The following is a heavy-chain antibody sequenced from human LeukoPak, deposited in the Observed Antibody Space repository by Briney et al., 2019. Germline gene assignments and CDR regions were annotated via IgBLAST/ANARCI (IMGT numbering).Heavy chain of an antibody. CDR1: GFTFSSYA. V-gene: IGHV3-23*01. D-gene: IGHD6-6*01. J-gene: IGHJ4*02. Sequence: GGSLRLSCAVSGFTFSSYAMSWVRQAPGKGLEWVSGISGSGGSTYYADSVKGRFTISRDNSKNTLHLQMNSLRAEDTAVYFCAKDVAVRPGGSDYWGQGTLVTVSS. CDR3: AKDVAVRPGGSDY. CDR2: ISGSGGST.